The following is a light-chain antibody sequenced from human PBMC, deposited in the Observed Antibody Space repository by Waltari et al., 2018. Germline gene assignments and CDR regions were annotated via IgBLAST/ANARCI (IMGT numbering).Light chain of an antibody. CDR1: WSNIGAGCD. J-gene: IGLJ2*01. V-gene: IGLV1-40*01. CDR2: GIN. Sequence: SVLTQPPSVSGAPGPRVTISCTGSWSNIGAGCDVHWYQQLPGKAPTLLIYGINTRPPGVPDRFFGSKSGTSASLAIPGLPPEDEADYYCQSYDTSLGVVFGGGTKLTVL. CDR3: QSYDTSLGVV.